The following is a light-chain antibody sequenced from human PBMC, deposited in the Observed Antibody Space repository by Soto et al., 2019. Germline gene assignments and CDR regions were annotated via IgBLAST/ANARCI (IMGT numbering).Light chain of an antibody. Sequence: QSVLTQPPSASGTPGQRVTISCSGSSSNIGSNYVYWYQQLPGTPPKLLIYRNNQRPSGVPDRFSGSKSGTSASLAISGLRSEDEADYYCAAWDDSLSVLFGTGTKVTVL. J-gene: IGLJ1*01. V-gene: IGLV1-47*01. CDR1: SSNIGSNY. CDR2: RNN. CDR3: AAWDDSLSVL.